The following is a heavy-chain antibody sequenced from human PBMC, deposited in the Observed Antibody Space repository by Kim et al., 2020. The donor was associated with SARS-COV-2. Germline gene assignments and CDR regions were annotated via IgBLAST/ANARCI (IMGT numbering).Heavy chain of an antibody. CDR2: IYYSGDT. CDR3: ARQRYRSSGGGMDV. V-gene: IGHV4-59*01. J-gene: IGHJ6*02. D-gene: IGHD6-6*01. Sequence: SETLSLTCTVSGDSISSYYWSWIRQPPGKGLEWIGYIYYSGDTNYNPSLKSRVTLSVDTSKNQFSLNLSSVTAADTAVYYCARQRYRSSGGGMDVWGQGTTVTVSS. CDR1: GDSISSYY.